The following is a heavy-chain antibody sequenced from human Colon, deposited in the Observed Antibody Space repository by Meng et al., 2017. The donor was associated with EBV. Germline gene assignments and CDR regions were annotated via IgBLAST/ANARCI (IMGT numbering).Heavy chain of an antibody. V-gene: IGHV4-39*01. Sequence: QLPPRESGLGLVKPSETLSLPCTVSGGPISRTGTCGGWIRQPPGKGLEWIGSQCHADDTYYNPSLMGRVTISVDTSKNQVFLKLTSVTAADTSIYYCARHTFSGNPGGIDSWGQGILVTVSS. CDR1: GGPISRTGTC. CDR2: QCHADDT. CDR3: ARHTFSGNPGGIDS. J-gene: IGHJ4*02. D-gene: IGHD4-23*01.